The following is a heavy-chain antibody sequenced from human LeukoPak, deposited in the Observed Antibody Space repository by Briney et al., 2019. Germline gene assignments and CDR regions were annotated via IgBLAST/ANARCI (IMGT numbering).Heavy chain of an antibody. CDR2: ISAYNGNT. J-gene: IGHJ5*02. CDR3: ARTSDSWYGDWFDP. V-gene: IGHV1-18*01. Sequence: ASVKVSCKASGYTFTSYGISWVRQAPGQGLEWMGWISAYNGNTSYAQKLQGRVTMTTDTSTSTAYMELRSLRSDDTAVYYCARTSDSWYGDWFDPWGQGTLVTVSS. D-gene: IGHD6-13*01. CDR1: GYTFTSYG.